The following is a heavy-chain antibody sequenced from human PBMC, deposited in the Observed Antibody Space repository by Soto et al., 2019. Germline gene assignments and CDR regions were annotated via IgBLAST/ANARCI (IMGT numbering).Heavy chain of an antibody. J-gene: IGHJ4*01. Sequence: VQLEQSGPEVRKPGASVKVSCQASGYTFSNYGITWVRQAPGQGLEWMGWIGAYNGHTKDAQKFRGRDSMTIATSTTVAYMELRSLTSDYTAGYYWARTPVLSPATDHWGQGTLVTVSS. CDR3: ARTPVLSPATDH. CDR1: GYTFSNYG. V-gene: IGHV1-18*04. CDR2: IGAYNGHT.